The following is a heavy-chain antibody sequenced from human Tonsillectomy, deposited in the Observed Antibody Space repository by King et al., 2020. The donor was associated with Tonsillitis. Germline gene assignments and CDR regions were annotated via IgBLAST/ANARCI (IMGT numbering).Heavy chain of an antibody. CDR3: ARVARGDPGWYFDL. J-gene: IGHJ2*01. D-gene: IGHD2-21*01. CDR2: ISSSSSYI. V-gene: IGHV3-21*01. CDR1: GFTFSSYS. Sequence: VQLVESGGGLVKPGGSLRLSCAASGFTFSSYSMNWVRQAPGKGLEWVSSISSSSSYIYYADSVKGRFTISRDNAKNSLYRQMNSLRATNTAVYYCARVARGDPGWYFDLWGRGTLVTVSS.